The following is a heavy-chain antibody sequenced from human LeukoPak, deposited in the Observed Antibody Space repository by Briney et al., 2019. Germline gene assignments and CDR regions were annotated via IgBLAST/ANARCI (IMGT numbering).Heavy chain of an antibody. Sequence: ASVKVSCKASGGTFSSYAICWVRQAPGQGLEWMGRIIPILGIANYAQKFQGRVTITADKSTSTAYMELSSLRSEDTAVYYCARTTLTGYSPTDYWGQGTLVTVSS. CDR1: GGTFSSYA. J-gene: IGHJ4*02. CDR2: IIPILGIA. V-gene: IGHV1-69*04. CDR3: ARTTLTGYSPTDY. D-gene: IGHD3-9*01.